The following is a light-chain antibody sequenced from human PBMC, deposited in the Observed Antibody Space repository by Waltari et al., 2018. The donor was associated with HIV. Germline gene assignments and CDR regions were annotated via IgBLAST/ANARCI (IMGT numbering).Light chain of an antibody. CDR2: EVT. CDR1: SSDGGDYNY. J-gene: IGLJ2*01. V-gene: IGLV2-8*01. Sequence: QSALTQPPSASGSPGQSVTISCTGTSSDGGDYNYVSWYQHHPGKAPKLMIYEVTTRPSGVPDRFSGSKSGNTASLTVSGLQAEDEADYYCSSYAGSNNLVFGGGTKLTVL. CDR3: SSYAGSNNLV.